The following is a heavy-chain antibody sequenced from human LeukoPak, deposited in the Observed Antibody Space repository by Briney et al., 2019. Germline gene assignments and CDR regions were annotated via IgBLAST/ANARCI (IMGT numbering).Heavy chain of an antibody. CDR1: GGSISSYY. V-gene: IGHV4-59*08. D-gene: IGHD2-2*01. J-gene: IGHJ4*02. CDR2: VYYSGST. Sequence: SETLSLTCTVSGGSISSYYWSWIRHPPGRGLEWIGYVYYSGSTNYNPSLKSRVTTSVGTSKNQFSLKLNSVTAADTAVYYCVRQDCSGTSCYLGYWGQGTLVTVSS. CDR3: VRQDCSGTSCYLGY.